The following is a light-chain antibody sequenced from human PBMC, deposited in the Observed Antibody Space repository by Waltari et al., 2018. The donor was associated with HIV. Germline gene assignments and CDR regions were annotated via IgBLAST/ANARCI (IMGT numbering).Light chain of an antibody. CDR1: SSDVGVYNF. CDR3: CSYAGSYPVV. Sequence: QSALTQPRSVSGSPGQSVTISCTGTSSDVGVYNFVSWYQQNPGKAPKLMIYDVSKRPSGVADRFAGSKSGNTASLTISGLQAEDEADYYCCSYAGSYPVVFGGGTKLTV. CDR2: DVS. J-gene: IGLJ2*01. V-gene: IGLV2-11*01.